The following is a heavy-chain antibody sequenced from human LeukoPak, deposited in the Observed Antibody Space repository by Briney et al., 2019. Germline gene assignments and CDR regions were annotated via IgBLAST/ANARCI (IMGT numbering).Heavy chain of an antibody. CDR1: GFTFSSYG. CDR2: IWYDGSNK. J-gene: IGHJ4*02. Sequence: GGSLRLSCVASGFTFSSYGMHWVRQAPGKGLEWVAVIWYDGSNKYYADSVKGRFTISRDNSKNTLYLQMNSLRAEDTAVYYCARERGTAKYYFDYWGQGTLVTVSS. V-gene: IGHV3-33*01. D-gene: IGHD5-18*01. CDR3: ARERGTAKYYFDY.